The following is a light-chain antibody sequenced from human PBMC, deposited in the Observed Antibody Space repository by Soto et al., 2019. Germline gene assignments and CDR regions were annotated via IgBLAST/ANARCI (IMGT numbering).Light chain of an antibody. Sequence: QSVLTQPPSASGSPGQSVTISCTGTSSDVGGYNYVSWYQQYPGKAPKLMIYEVSKRPSGVPDRFSGSKSGNTASLTVSGLQAEDESDYYRSSYAGSNNFVVFGGGTKLTVL. CDR3: SSYAGSNNFVV. CDR2: EVS. J-gene: IGLJ2*01. CDR1: SSDVGGYNY. V-gene: IGLV2-8*01.